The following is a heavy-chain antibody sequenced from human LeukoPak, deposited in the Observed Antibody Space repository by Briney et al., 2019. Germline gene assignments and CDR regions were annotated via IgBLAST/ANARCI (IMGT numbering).Heavy chain of an antibody. CDR1: GFTLSSYS. Sequence: GGSLRLSCAASGFTLSSYSMNWVRQAPVKGLEWVSSISSSSRYIYYADSLKGRFTISRDNAKNSLYLQMNSLRAEDTAVYYCARETFSTNTTCPIGDHFDYWGQGTLVTVSS. J-gene: IGHJ4*02. V-gene: IGHV3-21*01. D-gene: IGHD2-2*01. CDR2: ISSSSRYI. CDR3: ARETFSTNTTCPIGDHFDY.